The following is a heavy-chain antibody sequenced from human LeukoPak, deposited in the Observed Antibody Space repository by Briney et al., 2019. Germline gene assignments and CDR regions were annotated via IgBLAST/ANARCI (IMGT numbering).Heavy chain of an antibody. V-gene: IGHV4-31*03. CDR3: ARTSYSSSWYYFDY. Sequence: ASQTLSLTCTVSGGSISSGGYYWSWIRQHPGKGLEWIGYISYSGSTYYNPSLKSRVTISVDTSKNQFSLKLSSVTAADTAVYYCARTSYSSSWYYFDYWGQGTLVTVSS. J-gene: IGHJ4*02. D-gene: IGHD6-13*01. CDR2: ISYSGST. CDR1: GGSISSGGYY.